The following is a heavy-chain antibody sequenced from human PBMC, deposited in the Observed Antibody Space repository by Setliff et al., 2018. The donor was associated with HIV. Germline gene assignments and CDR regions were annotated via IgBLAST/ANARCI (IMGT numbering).Heavy chain of an antibody. Sequence: GGSLRLSCAASGFTFSSYGVHWVRQAPGKGLEWISYISRGGRTKYYADSVKGRFTISRDNSKNTLHLQMNSLRADDTAVYYCARRGVCSGGKCPSHAMDVWGQGTTVTVSS. V-gene: IGHV3-48*01. CDR2: ISRGGRTK. CDR3: ARRGVCSGGKCPSHAMDV. CDR1: GFTFSSYG. J-gene: IGHJ6*02. D-gene: IGHD2-15*01.